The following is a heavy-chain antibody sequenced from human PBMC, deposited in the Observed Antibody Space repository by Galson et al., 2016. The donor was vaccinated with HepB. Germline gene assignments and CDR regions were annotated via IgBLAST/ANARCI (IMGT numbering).Heavy chain of an antibody. Sequence: SLRLSCAASGFTFNTYSMNWVRQAPGKGLEWVSSISPSSDYIYHADSVKGRFTISRDNAKKSVYLQMSSLRGDDTAIYYCVRNLFTGGADYSADYWGQGTLVTVSS. CDR3: VRNLFTGGADYSADY. D-gene: IGHD4-11*01. CDR2: ISPSSDYI. J-gene: IGHJ4*02. V-gene: IGHV3-21*01. CDR1: GFTFNTYS.